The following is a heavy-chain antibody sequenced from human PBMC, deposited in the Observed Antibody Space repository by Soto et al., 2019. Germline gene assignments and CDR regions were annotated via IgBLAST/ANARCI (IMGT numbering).Heavy chain of an antibody. V-gene: IGHV5-51*01. Sequence: GEALKISCKGSGYSFTSYWIGWVRQMPGKALEWMGIIYPGDSDTRYSPSFQGQVTISADKSISTAYLQWSSLKASDTAMYYCARHGPLPYYYDSSGYDYWGQGTLVTVSS. CDR3: ARHGPLPYYYDSSGYDY. CDR2: IYPGDSDT. CDR1: GYSFTSYW. D-gene: IGHD3-22*01. J-gene: IGHJ4*02.